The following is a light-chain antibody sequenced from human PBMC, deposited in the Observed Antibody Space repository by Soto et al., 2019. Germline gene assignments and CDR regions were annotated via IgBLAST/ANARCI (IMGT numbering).Light chain of an antibody. CDR2: GAS. Sequence: EIVMTQSPATLSVSPGERATLSCRASQSVSSNLAWYQQKPGQAPRLLIYGASTRATGIPARFSGSGSGTEFALTIRRLQSEEFAVYYCQQYNNWPRTFGQGTKVEIK. V-gene: IGKV3-15*01. CDR1: QSVSSN. J-gene: IGKJ1*01. CDR3: QQYNNWPRT.